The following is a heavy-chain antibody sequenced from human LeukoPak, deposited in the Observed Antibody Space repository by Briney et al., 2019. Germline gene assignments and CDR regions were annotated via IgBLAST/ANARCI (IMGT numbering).Heavy chain of an antibody. Sequence: ASVKVSCKASGYTFTSYDINWVRQATGQGLEWMGWINPNSGGTNYAQKFQGRVTMTTDTSTSTAYMELRSLRSDDTAMYYCAKDPSNSIGRMTWFDPWGQGTLVTVSS. D-gene: IGHD2/OR15-2a*01. CDR2: INPNSGGT. J-gene: IGHJ5*02. CDR1: GYTFTSYD. CDR3: AKDPSNSIGRMTWFDP. V-gene: IGHV1-2*02.